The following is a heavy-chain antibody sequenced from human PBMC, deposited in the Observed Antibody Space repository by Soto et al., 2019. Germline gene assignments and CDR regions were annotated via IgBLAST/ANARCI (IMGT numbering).Heavy chain of an antibody. V-gene: IGHV3-23*01. CDR3: AKLAIPYRIVATRFDY. CDR2: ISGSGGST. Sequence: GGSLRLSCAASGFTFSSHAMSRVRQAPGKGLEWVSAISGSGGSTYYADSVKGRFTISRDNSKNTLYLQMNSLRAEDTAVYYCAKLAIPYRIVATRFDYWGQGTLVTVSS. J-gene: IGHJ4*02. D-gene: IGHD5-12*01. CDR1: GFTFSSHA.